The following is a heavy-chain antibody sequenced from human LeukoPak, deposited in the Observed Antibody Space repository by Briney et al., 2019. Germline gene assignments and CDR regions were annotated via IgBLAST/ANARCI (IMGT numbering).Heavy chain of an antibody. CDR3: AREGYTSGWFRL. CDR2: IFTCGST. D-gene: IGHD6-19*01. V-gene: IGHV3-53*01. J-gene: IGHJ4*02. CDR1: GFTVSSNY. Sequence: GGSLRLSCAASGFTVSSNYMSWVRQAPGKGLEWVSVIFTCGSTYYADSVKGRFIISRDDSKNMVYLQMNSLRAEDTAVYFCAREGYTSGWFRLWGQGTLVTVSS.